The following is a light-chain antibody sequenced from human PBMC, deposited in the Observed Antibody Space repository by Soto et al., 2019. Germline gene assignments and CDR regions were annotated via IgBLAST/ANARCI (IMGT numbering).Light chain of an antibody. Sequence: IVLTQSPATLSLSPGERATLSCRASETVNTYLAWYQQKPGQAPRLLIYDASNRATGIPARFSGSGSGTDFTLTISSLEPKDFAVYYCQQPASFGGGTKVEIK. CDR3: QQPAS. CDR1: ETVNTY. CDR2: DAS. V-gene: IGKV3-11*01. J-gene: IGKJ4*01.